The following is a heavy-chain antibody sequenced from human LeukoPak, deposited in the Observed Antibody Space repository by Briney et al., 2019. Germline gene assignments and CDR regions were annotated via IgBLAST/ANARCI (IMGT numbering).Heavy chain of an antibody. Sequence: SETLSLTCAVYGGSFSAYYWSWIRQPPGKGLEWIGEINHSGSTNYNPSLKSRVTISVDTSKNQFSLKLSSVTAADTAVYYCAKDARRVRDMEVVFGRGRGYMDVWGKGTTVTISS. J-gene: IGHJ6*03. V-gene: IGHV4-34*01. CDR3: AKDARRVRDMEVVFGRGRGYMDV. CDR1: GGSFSAYY. D-gene: IGHD2-15*01. CDR2: INHSGST.